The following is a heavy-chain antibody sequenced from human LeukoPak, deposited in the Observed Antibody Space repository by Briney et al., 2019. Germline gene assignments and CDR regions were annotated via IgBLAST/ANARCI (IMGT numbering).Heavy chain of an antibody. CDR3: AKAPVTSCRGAFCYPFDY. V-gene: IGHV3-23*01. Sequence: PGGSLRFSCTASGLSLNNYAMSWVRQVPGKGLEWVSALSSSDDGKWYAESVRGRFTISRDTSKNTVYLQMNSLRVEDAGVYYCAKAPVTSCRGAFCYPFDYWGHGTLVTVSS. J-gene: IGHJ4*01. CDR1: GLSLNNYA. CDR2: LSSSDDGK. D-gene: IGHD2-21*01.